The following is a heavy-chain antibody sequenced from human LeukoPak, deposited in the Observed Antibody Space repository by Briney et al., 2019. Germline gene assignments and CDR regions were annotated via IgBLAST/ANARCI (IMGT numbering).Heavy chain of an antibody. CDR2: TNPNSGNT. CDR1: GYTFTTYE. Sequence: ASVTVSCKASGYTFTTYEINWVRQATGQGLEWMGWTNPNSGNTDYAQKFQGRVTMTRNTSITTAYMELSNLRSEDTAVYYCARSQHGGIDYWGQGTLVTVSS. V-gene: IGHV1-8*01. J-gene: IGHJ4*02. D-gene: IGHD4-23*01. CDR3: ARSQHGGIDY.